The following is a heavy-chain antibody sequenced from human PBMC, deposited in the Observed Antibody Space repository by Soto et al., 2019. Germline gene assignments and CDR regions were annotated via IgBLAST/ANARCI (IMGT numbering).Heavy chain of an antibody. D-gene: IGHD5-18*01. Sequence: QVQLVESGGGVVQPGRSLRLSCAASGVTFSSYGMHWVRQAPGKGLEWVAVISYDGNNKSYADYVKGRFTISRDDSKNTLYMQMNSLTPEDTAVYYCAKEKATRGYSFLVDYWGQGTLVTVSS. J-gene: IGHJ4*02. V-gene: IGHV3-30*18. CDR2: ISYDGNNK. CDR3: AKEKATRGYSFLVDY. CDR1: GVTFSSYG.